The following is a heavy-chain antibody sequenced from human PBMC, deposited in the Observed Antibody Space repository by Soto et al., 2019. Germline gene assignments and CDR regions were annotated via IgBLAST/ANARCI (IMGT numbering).Heavy chain of an antibody. CDR1: GFTFFNYN. D-gene: IGHD3-9*01. J-gene: IGHJ4*02. Sequence: EVQLVESGGGLAKPGGSLRLSCAASGFTFFNYNMNWIRQAPGKGLEWVSLISGSSSYIYYGDSVRGRFTISRDNAKNSVYLQMNSLRVEDTGVYYCARGGYDLLTGSYYWGQGILVTVSS. CDR3: ARGGYDLLTGSYY. CDR2: ISGSSSYI. V-gene: IGHV3-21*02.